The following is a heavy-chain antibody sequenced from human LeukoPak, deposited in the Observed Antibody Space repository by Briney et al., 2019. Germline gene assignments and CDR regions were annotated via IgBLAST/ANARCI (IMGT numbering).Heavy chain of an antibody. J-gene: IGHJ4*02. V-gene: IGHV4-38-2*02. D-gene: IGHD1-26*01. CDR3: AREGLVGATSATDY. Sequence: SETLSLTCTVSGYSISTGYYWDWIRQPPGKGLEWIGYIYYSGSTYYNPSLKSRVTISVDTSKNQFSLKLSSVTAADTAVYYCAREGLVGATSATDYWGQGTLVTVSS. CDR2: IYYSGST. CDR1: GYSISTGYY.